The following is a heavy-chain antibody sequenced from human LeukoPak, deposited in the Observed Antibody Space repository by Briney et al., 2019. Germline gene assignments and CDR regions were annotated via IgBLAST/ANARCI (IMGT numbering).Heavy chain of an antibody. J-gene: IGHJ4*02. CDR2: ISAYNGNT. V-gene: IGHV1-18*01. CDR3: ACLGLYDSSGYSLDY. D-gene: IGHD3-22*01. CDR1: GYTFTSYG. Sequence: GASVKVSCKASGYTFTSYGISWVRQAPGQGLEWMGWISAYNGNTNYAQKLQGRVTMTTDTSTSTAYMELRSLRSDDTAVYYCACLGLYDSSGYSLDYWGQGTLVTVSS.